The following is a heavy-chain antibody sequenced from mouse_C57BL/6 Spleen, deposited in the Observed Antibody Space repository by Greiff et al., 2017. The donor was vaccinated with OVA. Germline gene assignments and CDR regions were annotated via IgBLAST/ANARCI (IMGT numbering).Heavy chain of an antibody. CDR2: IYPRSGNT. D-gene: IGHD1-1*01. Sequence: QVQLQQSGAELARPGASVKLSCKASGYTFTSYGISWVKQRTGQGLEWIGEIYPRSGNTYYTEKFKGKATLTADKSSSTAYMELRSLTSEDSAVYFCARFQGEYYYGFDYWGQGTTLTVSS. J-gene: IGHJ2*01. V-gene: IGHV1-81*01. CDR1: GYTFTSYG. CDR3: ARFQGEYYYGFDY.